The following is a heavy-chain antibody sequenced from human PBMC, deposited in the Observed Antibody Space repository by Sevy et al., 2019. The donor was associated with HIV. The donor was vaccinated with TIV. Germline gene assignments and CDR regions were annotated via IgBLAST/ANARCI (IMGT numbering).Heavy chain of an antibody. J-gene: IGHJ5*02. CDR2: IWYDGSNK. D-gene: IGHD2-15*01. CDR1: GFTFSSYG. CDR3: ARDRDCSGGSCYRDWFDP. Sequence: GGSLRLSCAASGFTFSSYGMHWVRQAPGKGLEWVAIIWYDGSNKYYTDSVKGRFTISGDNSKNRLYLQMNSLRAEETAVYYCARDRDCSGGSCYRDWFDPWGQGTLVTVSS. V-gene: IGHV3-33*01.